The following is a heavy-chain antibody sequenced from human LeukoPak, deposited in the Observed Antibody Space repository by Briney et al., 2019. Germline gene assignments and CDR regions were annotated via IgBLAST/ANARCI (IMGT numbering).Heavy chain of an antibody. CDR1: GFTFSSNA. Sequence: PGGSLRLSCAASGFTFSSNAMSWVRQAPGKGLEWVSAISGSGGSTYYADSVKGRFTISRDNSKNTLYLQMNSLRAEDTAVYYCARQPPLTFSPAATLDYWGQGILVTVSS. V-gene: IGHV3-23*01. CDR2: ISGSGGST. D-gene: IGHD2-15*01. CDR3: ARQPPLTFSPAATLDY. J-gene: IGHJ4*02.